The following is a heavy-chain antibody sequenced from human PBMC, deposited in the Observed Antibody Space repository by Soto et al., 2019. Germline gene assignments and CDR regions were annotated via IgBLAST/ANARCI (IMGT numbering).Heavy chain of an antibody. CDR2: IIPMLNIT. CDR3: ARDSRVGCSGTSCYLSL. J-gene: IGHJ6*04. D-gene: IGHD2-2*01. CDR1: GGTFSSYT. V-gene: IGHV1-69*08. Sequence: QVQLVQSGAEVRKPGSSVKVSCKASGGTFSSYTINWVRQAPGQGLEWMGRIIPMLNITNYAQKFQGRVTMTADKSTSTAYMELSSLRSEDTAIYYCARDSRVGCSGTSCYLSLWGKGTTVTVSS.